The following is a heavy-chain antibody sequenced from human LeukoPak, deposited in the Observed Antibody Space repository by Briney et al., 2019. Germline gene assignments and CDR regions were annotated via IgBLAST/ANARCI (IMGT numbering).Heavy chain of an antibody. J-gene: IGHJ6*02. CDR2: IGTADDT. Sequence: PGGSLRLSCVASGFTFSSYDMHWVRQTTGKGLEWVSAIGTADDTFHPASVKGRFTISRDDAKNSLYLQMSNLRVGDTAVYYCARSGYYHYYGLDVWGQGTTVTVSS. V-gene: IGHV3-13*04. CDR1: GFTFSSYD. D-gene: IGHD6-25*01. CDR3: ARSGYYHYYGLDV.